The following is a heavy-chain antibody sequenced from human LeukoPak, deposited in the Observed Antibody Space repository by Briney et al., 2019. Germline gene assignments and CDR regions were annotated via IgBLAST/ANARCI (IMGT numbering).Heavy chain of an antibody. V-gene: IGHV3-23*05. J-gene: IGHJ4*02. CDR1: GFTFSDYA. CDR2: FKTKYHQV. CDR3: ARSVPDYTRFDY. D-gene: IGHD4-11*01. Sequence: GGSLRLSCVASGFTFSDYAMNWVRQAPGKGLEWVSTFKTKYHQVYYAESVRGRFTISTDNSRNTVFLLMNGLRADDTALYYCARSVPDYTRFDYWGQGALVTVSS.